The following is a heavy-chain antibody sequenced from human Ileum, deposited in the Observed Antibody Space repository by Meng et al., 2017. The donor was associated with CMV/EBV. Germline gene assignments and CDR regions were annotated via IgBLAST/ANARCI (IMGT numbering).Heavy chain of an antibody. V-gene: IGHV4-39*07. J-gene: IGHJ5*02. Sequence: GAISSRSYYWGWSRQPPGKGLEWIGSIYYSGSTYYNPSLKSRVTISVDTSKNQFSLKLSSVTAADTAVYYCAREVVVPAAANWFDPWGQGTLVTVSS. D-gene: IGHD2-2*01. CDR3: AREVVVPAAANWFDP. CDR2: IYYSGST. CDR1: GAISSRSYY.